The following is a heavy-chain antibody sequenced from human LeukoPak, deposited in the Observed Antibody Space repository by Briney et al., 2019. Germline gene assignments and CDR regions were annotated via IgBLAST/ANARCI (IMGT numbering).Heavy chain of an antibody. CDR1: GGSIRSSYYY. D-gene: IGHD1-26*01. Sequence: SETLSLTCTVSGGSIRSSYYYWGWIRQPPGKGLEWIGSIYDSGSTYYNPSLKSRVTISVDTSKNQFSLKLNSVTAADTAVYYCAGHYSGSYYYPGYFDYWGQGTLVTVSS. CDR3: AGHYSGSYYYPGYFDY. J-gene: IGHJ4*02. V-gene: IGHV4-39*01. CDR2: IYDSGST.